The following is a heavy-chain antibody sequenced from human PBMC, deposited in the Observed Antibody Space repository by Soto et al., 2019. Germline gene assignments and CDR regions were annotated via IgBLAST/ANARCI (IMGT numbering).Heavy chain of an antibody. Sequence: SETLSLTCTVSGGSISSYYWSWIRQPPGKGLEWIGYIYYSGSTNYNPSLKSRVTISVDTSKNQFSLKLSSVTAADTAVYYCARDGFLDAFDIWGQGTMVTVSS. V-gene: IGHV4-59*01. CDR2: IYYSGST. D-gene: IGHD2-2*03. J-gene: IGHJ3*02. CDR1: GGSISSYY. CDR3: ARDGFLDAFDI.